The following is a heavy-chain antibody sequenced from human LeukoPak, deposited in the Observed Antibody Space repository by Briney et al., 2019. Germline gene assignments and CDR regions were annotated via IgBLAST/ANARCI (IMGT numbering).Heavy chain of an antibody. CDR1: GFTFSSYA. D-gene: IGHD5-18*01. Sequence: AGGSLRLSCAASGFTFSSYAMRWVRQAPGKGLEWVAVISYDGSNKYYADSVKGRFTISRDNSKNTLYLQMNSLRAEDTAVYYCARDLGDTAMVGYWGQGTLVTVSS. J-gene: IGHJ4*02. CDR3: ARDLGDTAMVGY. CDR2: ISYDGSNK. V-gene: IGHV3-30-3*01.